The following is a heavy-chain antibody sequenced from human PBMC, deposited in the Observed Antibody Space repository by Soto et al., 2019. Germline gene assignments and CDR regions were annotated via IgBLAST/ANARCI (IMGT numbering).Heavy chain of an antibody. J-gene: IGHJ4*02. CDR2: ISYSGTT. CDR1: GVSISTADYY. D-gene: IGHD3-16*01. V-gene: IGHV4-31*02. Sequence: QVQLQESGPGLVKPSQTLSLACNVSGVSISTADYYWNWIRQHPGRGLEWIGYISYSGTTYYNPSLKSRVTISVDTSENQFSLKLTSVTAADTAVYYCARGLQLVPWGEYYFDSWGQGTLVTVSS. CDR3: ARGLQLVPWGEYYFDS.